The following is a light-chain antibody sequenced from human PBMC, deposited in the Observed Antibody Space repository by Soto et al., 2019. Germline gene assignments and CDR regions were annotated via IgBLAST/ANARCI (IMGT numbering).Light chain of an antibody. V-gene: IGLV3-1*01. CDR3: QAWDSSTASFV. Sequence: SYELTQPPSMSVSPGQTASITCSGDKLGDKYACWYQQKPGQSPVVVIYQDSKRPSGIPERFSGSNSGNTATLTISGTQAMDEADYYCQAWDSSTASFVFGTGNKLTVL. J-gene: IGLJ1*01. CDR1: KLGDKY. CDR2: QDS.